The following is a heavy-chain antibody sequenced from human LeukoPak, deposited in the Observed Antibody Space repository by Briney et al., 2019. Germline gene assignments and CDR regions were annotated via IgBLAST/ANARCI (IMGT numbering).Heavy chain of an antibody. CDR2: ISGSGGST. CDR3: AKSPEGVRNY. Sequence: QPGGSLRLSCVASGFTSSSYVMSWVRQAPGKGLEWVSAISGSGGSTYYADSVKGRFTISRDNSKNTLYMQMNSLRAEDTAVYYCAKSPEGVRNYWGQGTLVTVSS. CDR1: GFTSSSYV. J-gene: IGHJ4*02. D-gene: IGHD2-2*01. V-gene: IGHV3-23*01.